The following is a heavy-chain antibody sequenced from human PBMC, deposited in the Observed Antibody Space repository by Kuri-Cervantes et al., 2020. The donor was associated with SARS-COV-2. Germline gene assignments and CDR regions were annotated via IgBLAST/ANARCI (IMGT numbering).Heavy chain of an antibody. J-gene: IGHJ6*02. CDR2: IYWNDDK. CDR1: GFSLSTSGVG. CDR3: ASIAARRVSYYYYGMDV. Sequence: SGPMLVKPTQTLTLTCTFSGFSLSTSGVGVGWIRQPPGKALEWLALIYWNDDKRYSPSLKSRLTITKDTSKNQVVLTMTNMDPVDTATYYCASIAARRVSYYYYGMDVWGQGTTVTVSS. V-gene: IGHV2-5*01. D-gene: IGHD6-6*01.